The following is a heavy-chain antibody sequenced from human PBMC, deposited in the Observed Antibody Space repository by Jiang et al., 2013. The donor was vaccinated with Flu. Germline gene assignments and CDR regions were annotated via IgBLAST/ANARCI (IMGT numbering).Heavy chain of an antibody. CDR2: IDPSDSYT. Sequence: GAEVKKPGESLRISCKGSGYSFTSYWISWVRQMPGKGLEWMGRIDPSDSYTNYSPSFQGHVTISADKSISTAYLQWSSLKASDTAMYYCARDTINSSSWSYYYYGMDVWGQGTTVTVSS. CDR3: ARDTINSSSWSYYYYGMDV. D-gene: IGHD6-13*01. V-gene: IGHV5-10-1*01. J-gene: IGHJ6*02. CDR1: GYSFTSYW.